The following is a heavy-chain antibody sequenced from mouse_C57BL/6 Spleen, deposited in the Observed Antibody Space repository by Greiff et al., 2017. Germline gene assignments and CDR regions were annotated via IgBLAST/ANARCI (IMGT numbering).Heavy chain of an antibody. V-gene: IGHV1-74*01. J-gene: IGHJ4*01. Sequence: VQLQQPGAELVKPGASVKVSCKASGYTFTSYWMHWVKQRPGQGLEWIGRIHPSDSDTNYNQKFKGKATLTVDKYSSTAYLQLSSLTSEDSAVYYCARTAQATVDYYAMDYWGQGTSVTVSS. CDR1: GYTFTSYW. D-gene: IGHD3-2*02. CDR2: IHPSDSDT. CDR3: ARTAQATVDYYAMDY.